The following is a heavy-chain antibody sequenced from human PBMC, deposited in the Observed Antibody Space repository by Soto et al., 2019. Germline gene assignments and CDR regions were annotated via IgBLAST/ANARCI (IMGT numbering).Heavy chain of an antibody. CDR1: GFTFSSYW. CDR2: INSDGSST. CDR3: ARDVVITIFGVVIPLSLYSDY. Sequence: PGGSLRLSCAASGFTFSSYWMHWVRQAPGKGLVWVSRINSDGSSTSYADSVKGRFTISRDNAKNTLYLQMNSLRPEDTAVYNCARDVVITIFGVVIPLSLYSDYWGQGALVTVSS. D-gene: IGHD3-3*01. V-gene: IGHV3-74*01. J-gene: IGHJ4*02.